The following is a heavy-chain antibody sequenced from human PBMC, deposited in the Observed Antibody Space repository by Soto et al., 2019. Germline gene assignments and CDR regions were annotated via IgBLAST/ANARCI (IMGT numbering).Heavy chain of an antibody. CDR1: GLTFGSYA. Sequence: GGSLSLSCAASGLTFGSYAMAWVRPAAGTGLEWVSGMCGCGGRTYYAGSVKGRLTISRDNLKNQLYRQMNSVRAEDTAVYYCAKHPILFGSSYYYYGMDFRGQGTTVTVSS. J-gene: IGHJ6*02. CDR2: MCGCGGRT. CDR3: AKHPILFGSSYYYYGMDF. D-gene: IGHD3-10*01. V-gene: IGHV3-23*01.